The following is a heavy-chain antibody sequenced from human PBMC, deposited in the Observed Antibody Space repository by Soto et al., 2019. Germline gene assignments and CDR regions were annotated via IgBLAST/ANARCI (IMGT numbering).Heavy chain of an antibody. D-gene: IGHD5-12*01. CDR1: GYTFTSYG. V-gene: IGHV1-18*01. CDR2: ISAYNGNT. CDR3: ASLLRGYSGTGDY. J-gene: IGHJ4*02. Sequence: EASVKVSCKASGYTFTSYGISWVRQAPGQGLEWMGWISAYNGNTNYAQKFQGRVTITADESTSTAYMELSSLRSEDTAVYYCASLLRGYSGTGDYWGQGTLVTVSS.